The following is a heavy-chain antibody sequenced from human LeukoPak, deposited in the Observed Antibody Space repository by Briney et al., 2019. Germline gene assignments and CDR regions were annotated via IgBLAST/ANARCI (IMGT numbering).Heavy chain of an antibody. Sequence: SETLSLTCTVSGGSISSSSYYWGWIRQPPGKGLEWIGSIYYSGSTYYNSSLKSRVTISVDTSKNQFSLKLSSVTAADTAVYYCARVNRGYCSSTSCLNWFDPWGQGTLVTVSS. J-gene: IGHJ5*02. CDR1: GGSISSSSYY. V-gene: IGHV4-39*07. CDR3: ARVNRGYCSSTSCLNWFDP. CDR2: IYYSGST. D-gene: IGHD2-2*01.